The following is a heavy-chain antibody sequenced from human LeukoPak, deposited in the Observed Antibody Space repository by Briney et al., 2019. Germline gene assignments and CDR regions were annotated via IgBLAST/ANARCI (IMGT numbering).Heavy chain of an antibody. D-gene: IGHD4/OR15-4a*01. V-gene: IGHV3-48*04. CDR3: ARSGQVVANYELFDY. Sequence: GGSLRLSCTASGFIFNNFGLMWVRQAPGKGLEWVSYISSSSSTIYYADSVKGRFTISRDNAKNSLFLQMNSLRAEDTAVYYCARSGQVVANYELFDYWAREPLSPSPQ. J-gene: IGHJ4*02. CDR2: ISSSSSTI. CDR1: GFIFNNFG.